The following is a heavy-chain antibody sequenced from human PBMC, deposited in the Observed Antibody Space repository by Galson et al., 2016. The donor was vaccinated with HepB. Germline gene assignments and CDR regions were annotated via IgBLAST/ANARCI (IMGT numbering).Heavy chain of an antibody. D-gene: IGHD2-8*01. V-gene: IGHV4-4*02. CDR2: IYQTGNT. CDR3: APLGYCNYGGCHSAKD. CDR1: GGSMNSRNW. Sequence: LSLTCAVSGGSMNSRNWWTWVRQPPGKGLEWIGEIYQTGNTNYNPSLQNRVTISVDKSKNEFSLKLTSVTAADTAVYYCAPLGYCNYGGCHSAKDWGQGILVTVSS. J-gene: IGHJ4*02.